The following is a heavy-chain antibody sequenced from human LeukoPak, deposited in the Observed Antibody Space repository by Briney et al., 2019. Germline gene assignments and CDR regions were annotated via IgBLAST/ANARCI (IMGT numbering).Heavy chain of an antibody. Sequence: GSLRLSCTTSKFNFNSYGMTWVRQAPGKGLEWVSSISGSGGSTQYAASVQGRFTISRDNSKNTLYLQMNSLRAEDTAVYYCVKGAIRTATTAWGQGTLVTVSS. CDR3: VKGAIRTATTA. D-gene: IGHD1-7*01. J-gene: IGHJ5*02. CDR1: KFNFNSYG. V-gene: IGHV3-23*01. CDR2: ISGSGGST.